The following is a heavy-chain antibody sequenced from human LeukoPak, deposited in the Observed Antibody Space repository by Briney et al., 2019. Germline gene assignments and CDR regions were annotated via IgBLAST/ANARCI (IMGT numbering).Heavy chain of an antibody. Sequence: SETLSLTCAVYVGPFRVCYWSWIRQPPGKGREWIGEINHSGSTNCNPSLKSRVTISVDTSKNQFSLKLNSVTAEDTAVYYCARVNSNYDSKGDAFDIWGQGTMVTVSS. J-gene: IGHJ3*02. CDR3: ARVNSNYDSKGDAFDI. V-gene: IGHV4-34*01. D-gene: IGHD3-22*01. CDR2: INHSGST. CDR1: VGPFRVCY.